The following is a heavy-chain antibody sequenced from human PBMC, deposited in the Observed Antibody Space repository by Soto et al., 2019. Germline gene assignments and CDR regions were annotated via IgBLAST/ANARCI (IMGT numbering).Heavy chain of an antibody. V-gene: IGHV3-30*18. Sequence: WGSLRLSCAASGFTFSSQGMHWVRQAPGKGLEWVAVISYDGNNKYYADSVKGRFTISRDNSKNTLHLQMNSLRAEDTAVYYCAKDQDGSGNYLTYYYYYGMDVWGQGTTVTVSS. CDR2: ISYDGNNK. CDR1: GFTFSSQG. CDR3: AKDQDGSGNYLTYYYYYGMDV. J-gene: IGHJ6*02. D-gene: IGHD3-10*01.